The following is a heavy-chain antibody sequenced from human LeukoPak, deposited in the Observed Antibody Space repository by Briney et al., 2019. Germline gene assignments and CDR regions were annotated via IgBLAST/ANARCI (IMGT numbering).Heavy chain of an antibody. V-gene: IGHV3-53*01. CDR3: ARSPRYCSSTSCFDY. Sequence: PGGSLRLSCAASGFTVSSNYMSWVRQAPGKGLEWVSVIYSGGNTYYADSVKDRFTISRDNSKNTLYLQMNSLRAEDTAVYYCARSPRYCSSTSCFDYWGQGTLVTVSS. CDR1: GFTVSSNY. J-gene: IGHJ4*02. D-gene: IGHD2-2*01. CDR2: IYSGGNT.